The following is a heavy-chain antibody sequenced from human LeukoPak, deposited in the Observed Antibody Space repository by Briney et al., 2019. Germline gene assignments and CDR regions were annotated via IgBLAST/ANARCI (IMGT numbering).Heavy chain of an antibody. V-gene: IGHV3-48*03. CDR2: ISSSGGTM. J-gene: IGHJ4*02. D-gene: IGHD2-8*02. CDR3: ARVGSLVHYFDY. CDR1: GFTFSRYE. Sequence: GESLKISCAASGFTFSRYEMSWARQAPGKGLEWVSYISSSGGTMYYADSVKGRLTISRDNAKNSLYLQMNSLRAVDTAVYYCARVGSLVHYFDYWGQGTLVTVSS.